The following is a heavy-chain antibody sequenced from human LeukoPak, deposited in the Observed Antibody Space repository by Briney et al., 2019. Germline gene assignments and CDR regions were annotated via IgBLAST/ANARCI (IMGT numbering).Heavy chain of an antibody. V-gene: IGHV4-59*01. CDR2: FFYSGST. CDR3: ARVVPSLGIGI. CDR1: GGSISGYY. D-gene: IGHD3-10*01. J-gene: IGHJ3*02. Sequence: SETLSLTCTVSGGSISGYYWSWIRQSPGKGLEWIGNFFYSGSTNYNPSLKSRLTISGDTSKNHLSLRLSSVTAADTAVYYCARVVPSLGIGIWGQGTMVTVSS.